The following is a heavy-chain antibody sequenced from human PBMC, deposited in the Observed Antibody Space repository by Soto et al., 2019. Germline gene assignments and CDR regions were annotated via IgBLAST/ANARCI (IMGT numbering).Heavy chain of an antibody. CDR2: ISSNGGST. CDR1: GFTFSSYA. J-gene: IGHJ4*01. V-gene: IGHV3-64*01. Sequence: EVQLVESGGGLVQPGGSLRLSCAASGFTFSSYAMHWVRQAPGKGLEYVSVISSNGGSTDYANSVKGRFTISRDNSKTRLFLKMASRRAEEMAVFYFARGYGYYFAYGGQEPWSPSPQ. CDR3: ARGYGYYFAY. D-gene: IGHD5-18*01.